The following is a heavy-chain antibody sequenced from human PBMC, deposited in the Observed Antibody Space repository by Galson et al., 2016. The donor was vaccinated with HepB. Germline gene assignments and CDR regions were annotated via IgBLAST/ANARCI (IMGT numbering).Heavy chain of an antibody. D-gene: IGHD3-22*01. V-gene: IGHV3-23*01. CDR2: ISDTAGST. CDR1: GFSFRNYA. Sequence: SLRLSCAASGFSFRNYAMSWVRQAPGEGLEWVSSISDTAGSTYYADSVKGRFTISRDNSRNTLFLQLNSLRAEDTAVYYCAIRLDYYGSRGSWGQGTLVTVSS. J-gene: IGHJ5*02. CDR3: AIRLDYYGSRGS.